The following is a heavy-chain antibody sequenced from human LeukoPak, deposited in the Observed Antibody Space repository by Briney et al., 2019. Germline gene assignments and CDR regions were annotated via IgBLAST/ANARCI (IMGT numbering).Heavy chain of an antibody. Sequence: PGGSLRLSCAASGFSFSSCAMSWVRQAPGKGLEWVSGVSGSGGSTFYADSVKGRFTISRDNSKNTLYLQMNSLRAEDTAVYYCARDIWDHYDSSGYYGFTAFDIWGQGTMVTVSS. D-gene: IGHD3-22*01. V-gene: IGHV3-23*01. CDR2: VSGSGGST. CDR1: GFSFSSCA. J-gene: IGHJ3*02. CDR3: ARDIWDHYDSSGYYGFTAFDI.